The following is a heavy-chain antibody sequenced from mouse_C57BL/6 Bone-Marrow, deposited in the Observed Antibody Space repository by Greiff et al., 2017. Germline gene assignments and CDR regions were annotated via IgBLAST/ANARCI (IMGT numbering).Heavy chain of an antibody. CDR3: ARRYYYGSDY. V-gene: IGHV5-6*01. Sequence: EVQLVESGGDLVKPGGSLKLSCAASGFTFSSYGMSWVRQTPDKRLEWVATISSGGSYTYYPDSVKGRFTISRDNAKNTLYLQMSSLKSEDTAMYYCARRYYYGSDYWGQGTTLTVSS. J-gene: IGHJ2*01. CDR1: GFTFSSYG. CDR2: ISSGGSYT. D-gene: IGHD1-1*01.